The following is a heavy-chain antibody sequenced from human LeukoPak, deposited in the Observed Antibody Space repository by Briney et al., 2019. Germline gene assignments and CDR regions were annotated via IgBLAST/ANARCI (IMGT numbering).Heavy chain of an antibody. CDR2: IYPGDSDT. J-gene: IGHJ5*02. CDR1: GYSFTSYW. CDR3: ARRIAAAGTLNWFDP. V-gene: IGHV5-51*01. D-gene: IGHD6-13*01. Sequence: KTGESLKISCKGSGYSFTSYWIGWVRQMPGKGLEWMGIIYPGDSDTRYSPSFQGQVTISADKSISTAYLQWSSLKASDTAMYYCARRIAAAGTLNWFDPWGQGTLVTVSS.